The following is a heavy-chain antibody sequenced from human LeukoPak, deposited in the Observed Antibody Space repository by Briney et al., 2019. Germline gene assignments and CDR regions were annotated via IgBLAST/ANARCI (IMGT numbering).Heavy chain of an antibody. CDR1: GGSISSSGYS. Sequence: SGTLSLTCAVSGGSISSSGYSWSWIRQPPGKGLEWIGYIYHSGSTYYNPSLKSRVTISVDRSKNQFSLKLSSVTAADTAVYYCASDYYDSSGYYMFPYWGQGTLVTVSS. CDR2: IYHSGST. CDR3: ASDYYDSSGYYMFPY. J-gene: IGHJ4*02. V-gene: IGHV4-30-2*01. D-gene: IGHD3-22*01.